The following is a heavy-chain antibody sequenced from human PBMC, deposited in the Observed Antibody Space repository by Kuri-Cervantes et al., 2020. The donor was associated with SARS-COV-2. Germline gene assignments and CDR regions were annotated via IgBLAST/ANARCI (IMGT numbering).Heavy chain of an antibody. CDR2: IYYSGNT. D-gene: IGHD6-13*01. CDR3: ATGYSSRGGFDP. CDR1: GGSVGRRNYY. Sequence: GSLRLSCTVSGGSVGRRNYYWGWIRQPPGKGVVWIGDIYYSGNTYYNPSLRSRVTISEDTSKNQFSLKLSSVTAADTAVYYCATGYSSRGGFDPWGQGTLVTVSS. V-gene: IGHV4-39*01. J-gene: IGHJ5*02.